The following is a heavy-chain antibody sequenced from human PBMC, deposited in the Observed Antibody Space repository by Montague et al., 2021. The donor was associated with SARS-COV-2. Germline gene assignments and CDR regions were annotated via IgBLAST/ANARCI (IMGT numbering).Heavy chain of an antibody. D-gene: IGHD3-10*01. J-gene: IGHJ6*03. V-gene: IGHV4-34*01. CDR1: GGSFSTYS. Sequence: SETLSLTCAVHGGSFSTYSWNWIRQPPGKGLEWIGEIHHGGSTNYNPSLKSRVTISADTSKNQFSLKLTSVAAADTAVYYCARLGDGVVPSPILGVGPYYAYDYMDVWGKGTPVTVSS. CDR2: IHHGGST. CDR3: ARLGDGVVPSPILGVGPYYAYDYMDV.